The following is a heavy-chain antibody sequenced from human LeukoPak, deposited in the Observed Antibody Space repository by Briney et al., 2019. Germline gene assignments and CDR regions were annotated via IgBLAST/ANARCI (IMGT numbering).Heavy chain of an antibody. Sequence: ASVKVSCKASGYTFTSYAMNWVRQAPGQGLEWMGWINTNTGNPTYAQGFTGRFVFSLDTSVSTAYLQISSLKAEDTAVYYCARSGTFKYQLPGIAAALFDYWGQGTLVTVSS. D-gene: IGHD6-13*01. CDR2: INTNTGNP. CDR3: ARSGTFKYQLPGIAAALFDY. CDR1: GYTFTSYA. J-gene: IGHJ4*02. V-gene: IGHV7-4-1*02.